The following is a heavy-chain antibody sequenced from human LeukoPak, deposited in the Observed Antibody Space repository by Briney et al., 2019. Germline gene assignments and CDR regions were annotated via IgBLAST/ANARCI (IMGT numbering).Heavy chain of an antibody. V-gene: IGHV3-7*01. J-gene: IGHJ4*02. CDR1: GFTFTSYW. CDR3: VRDSSTPDY. Sequence: PGGSLRLSCAASGFTFTSYWMSWVRQAPGKGLAWVANLNQDGSEKYYVDSVKGRFTISRDNARNSLHLQMNSLRAEDTAVYYCVRDSSTPDYWGQGTLVTVSS. D-gene: IGHD3-10*01. CDR2: LNQDGSEK.